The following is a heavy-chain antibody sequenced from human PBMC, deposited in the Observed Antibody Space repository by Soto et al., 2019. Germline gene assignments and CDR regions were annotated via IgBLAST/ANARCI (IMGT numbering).Heavy chain of an antibody. CDR2: IAFDGSIK. CDR1: GFAFNSYA. J-gene: IGHJ4*02. D-gene: IGHD3-10*01. Sequence: QVQLVESGGGVVQPGRSLRLSCAASGFAFNSYAFHWVRQAPGKGLEWVAVIAFDGSIKLYADSVKGRFTISRDDSRSMLYLEMNRLRDEDTAVYYGARDMFRGMPDYFGFWGQGTLVTV. CDR3: ARDMFRGMPDYFGF. V-gene: IGHV3-30*04.